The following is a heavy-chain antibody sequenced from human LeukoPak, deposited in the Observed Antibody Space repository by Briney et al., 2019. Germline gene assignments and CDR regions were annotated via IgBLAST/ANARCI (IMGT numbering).Heavy chain of an antibody. CDR3: ARPYGSGNYYHFDY. D-gene: IGHD3-10*01. V-gene: IGHV1-46*01. J-gene: IGHJ4*02. CDR1: GYTFTNYY. CDR2: INPSGGST. Sequence: GASVKVSCRTSGYTFTNYYMHWVRQAPGQGLEWMGIINPSGGSTTYAQKFQGRVTMTTDTSTSTVYMDLSSLRSEDTAIYYCARPYGSGNYYHFDYWGQGTLVTVSS.